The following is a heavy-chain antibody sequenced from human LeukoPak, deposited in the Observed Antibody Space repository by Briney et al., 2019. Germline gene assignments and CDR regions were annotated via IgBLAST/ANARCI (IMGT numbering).Heavy chain of an antibody. J-gene: IGHJ6*02. Sequence: GGSLRLSCAASGFTFSSYAMSWVRQAPGKGLEWVSAISGSGGSTYYADSVKGRFTISRDNSKNTLYLQMNSLRAEDTAVYYCAKSPAMGSSWYKPPRRIYGMDVWGQGTTVTVSS. V-gene: IGHV3-23*01. CDR1: GFTFSSYA. D-gene: IGHD6-13*01. CDR3: AKSPAMGSSWYKPPRRIYGMDV. CDR2: ISGSGGST.